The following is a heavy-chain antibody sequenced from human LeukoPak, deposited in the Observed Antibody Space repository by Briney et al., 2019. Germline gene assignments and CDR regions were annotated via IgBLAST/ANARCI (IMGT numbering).Heavy chain of an antibody. Sequence: GGSLRLSCAASGFTFSDSYMTWVRQAPGKGVEWVAYISGSGHDINYSDSVKGRFTISRDNAKSTLYLQMNSLRAEDTAVYYCARGFDYYDSSGYQGDAFDIWGQGTMVTVSS. CDR1: GFTFSDSY. CDR3: ARGFDYYDSSGYQGDAFDI. D-gene: IGHD3-22*01. V-gene: IGHV3-11*04. J-gene: IGHJ3*02. CDR2: ISGSGHDI.